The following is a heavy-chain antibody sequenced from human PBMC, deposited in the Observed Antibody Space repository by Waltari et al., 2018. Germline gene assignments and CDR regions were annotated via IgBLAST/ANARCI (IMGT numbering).Heavy chain of an antibody. V-gene: IGHV4-28*01. D-gene: IGHD3-3*01. J-gene: IGHJ5*02. CDR2: IYYSGST. CDR1: GYSISSSNW. Sequence: QVQLQESGPGLVKPSDTLSLTCAVSGYSISSSNWWGWLRPPPGKGLEWIGYIYYSGSTYYNPSLKSRVTMSVDTSKNQFSLKLSSVTAVDTAVYYCARINDFWSGYYTGWFDPWGQGTLVTVSS. CDR3: ARINDFWSGYYTGWFDP.